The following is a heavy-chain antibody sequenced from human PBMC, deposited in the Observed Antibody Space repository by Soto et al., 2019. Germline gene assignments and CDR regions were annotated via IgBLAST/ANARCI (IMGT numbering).Heavy chain of an antibody. CDR1: GGTLSSYA. V-gene: IGHV1-69*06. Sequence: SGKVSCKASGGTLSSYAISWVLQAPGQRLDSTGGIIPIFGKSNYAQKLQGRVTITADKSTSTAYMELSSLRSEDTAVYYCERANYYDSSGYYPPLDYYYYGMDVWGQGTTVTVSS. CDR3: ERANYYDSSGYYPPLDYYYYGMDV. CDR2: IIPIFGKS. D-gene: IGHD3-22*01. J-gene: IGHJ6*02.